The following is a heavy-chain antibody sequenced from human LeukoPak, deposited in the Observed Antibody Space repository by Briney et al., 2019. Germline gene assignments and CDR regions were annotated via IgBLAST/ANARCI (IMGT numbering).Heavy chain of an antibody. Sequence: GGSLRLSCAASGFTFSDYGMHWVRQAPGKGLEWVAVIWYDGSNKYYADSVKGRFTISRDNSKNTLYLQMNSLRAEDTAVYYCARDWGGHIVVVYAFDIWGQGTMVTVSS. J-gene: IGHJ3*02. D-gene: IGHD2-21*01. CDR2: IWYDGSNK. V-gene: IGHV3-33*01. CDR3: ARDWGGHIVVVYAFDI. CDR1: GFTFSDYG.